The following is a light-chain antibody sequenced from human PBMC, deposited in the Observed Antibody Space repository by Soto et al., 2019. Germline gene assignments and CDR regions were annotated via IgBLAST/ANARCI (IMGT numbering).Light chain of an antibody. CDR3: CSDAGTYTFV. J-gene: IGLJ1*01. Sequence: QSALTQPRSVSASPGQSVTISCTGTSGYVGGSNHVSWYQHHPGKAPKFLIYDVTKRPSVVPDRFSGSKSGNTASLTISGLQAEDDADYYCCSDAGTYTFVFGTGTKVTVL. CDR1: SGYVGGSNH. CDR2: DVT. V-gene: IGLV2-11*01.